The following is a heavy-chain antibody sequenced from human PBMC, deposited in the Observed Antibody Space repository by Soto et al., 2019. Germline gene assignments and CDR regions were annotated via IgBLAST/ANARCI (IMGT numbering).Heavy chain of an antibody. D-gene: IGHD3-3*01. CDR3: ACQGDFWSGDYLDY. Sequence: SETLSLTCTVSGGSISSGGYYWSWIRQHPGKGLEWIGYIYYSGSTYYNPSLKSRVTISVDTSKNQFSLKLSSVTAADTAVYYCACQGDFWSGDYLDYWGQGTLVTVSS. V-gene: IGHV4-31*03. J-gene: IGHJ4*02. CDR1: GGSISSGGYY. CDR2: IYYSGST.